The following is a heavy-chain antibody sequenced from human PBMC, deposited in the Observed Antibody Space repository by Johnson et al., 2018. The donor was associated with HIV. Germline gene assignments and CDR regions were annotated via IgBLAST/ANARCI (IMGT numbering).Heavy chain of an antibody. Sequence: VQVLESGGGLAQPGGSLRLSCAASGFTFEDHDMSWVRQVPGKGLEWVSGINWNGGTTGYADSVKGRFSISRDNAKKSLFLQMNSLRAEDTALYYCATRGFYCTDGVCHGVFDFWGQGTVVSVSS. CDR3: ATRGFYCTDGVCHGVFDF. J-gene: IGHJ3*01. D-gene: IGHD2-8*01. CDR1: GFTFEDHD. V-gene: IGHV3-20*04. CDR2: INWNGGTT.